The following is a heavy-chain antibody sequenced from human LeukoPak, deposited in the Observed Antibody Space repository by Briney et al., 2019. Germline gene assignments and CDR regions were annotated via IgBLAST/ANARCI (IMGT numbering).Heavy chain of an antibody. CDR2: ISWDGGST. D-gene: IGHD1-1*01. CDR3: AKGLEREYYYYYYGMEV. V-gene: IGHV3-43D*04. Sequence: GGSLRLSCAASGFTFDDYAMHWVRQAPGKGLEWVSLISWDGGSTYYADSVKGRFTISRDNSKNSLYLQMNSLRAEDTALYYCAKGLEREYYYYYYGMEVWGKGTTVTVAS. J-gene: IGHJ6*04. CDR1: GFTFDDYA.